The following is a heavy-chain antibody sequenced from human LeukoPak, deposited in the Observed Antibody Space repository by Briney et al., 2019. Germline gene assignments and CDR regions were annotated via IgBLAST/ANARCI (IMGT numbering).Heavy chain of an antibody. D-gene: IGHD3-3*01. V-gene: IGHV4-34*01. CDR3: ARGIQALWSGRFDP. J-gene: IGHJ5*02. CDR2: INHSGST. CDR1: GGSFSGYY. Sequence: SETLSLTCAVYGGSFSGYYWSWIRQPPGKGLEWIGEINHSGSTNYNPSLKSRVTISVDMSKNQFSLKLSSVTAADTAVYYCARGIQALWSGRFDPWGQGTLVTVSS.